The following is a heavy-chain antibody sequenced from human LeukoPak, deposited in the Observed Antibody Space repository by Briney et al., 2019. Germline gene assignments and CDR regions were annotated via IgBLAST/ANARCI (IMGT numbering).Heavy chain of an antibody. CDR3: GRAWKEWHYYDCSDYYFLNWFDP. CDR1: GGSISCYY. J-gene: IGHJ5*02. Sequence: SETLSLTCTVSGGSISCYYWIWIRQPPGKGLEWIGNIHYSGSTNENPSLASRVTISVNTSKNQFSLKLSSVSAADTAVYYLGRAWKEWHYYDCSDYYFLNWFDPWGEGTLVTVP. V-gene: IGHV4-59*12. CDR2: IHYSGST. D-gene: IGHD3-22*01.